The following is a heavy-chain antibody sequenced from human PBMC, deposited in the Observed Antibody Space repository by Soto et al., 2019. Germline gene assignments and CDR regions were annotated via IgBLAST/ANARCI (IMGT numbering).Heavy chain of an antibody. V-gene: IGHV1-8*01. CDR1: GLAFPIDD. Sequence: QVQLVQSGAEVKKPGASVQVSCKASGLAFPIDDIIWVRQTIGQGLEFMGWMNPSGSNTGYAQKCQGSATFAWNTPTSTAYMDLSGLRSEDTAVYYCARYRTKVPVAFDVWGQGTLVTVSS. CDR3: ARYRTKVPVAFDV. CDR2: MNPSGSNT. D-gene: IGHD3-16*02. J-gene: IGHJ3*01.